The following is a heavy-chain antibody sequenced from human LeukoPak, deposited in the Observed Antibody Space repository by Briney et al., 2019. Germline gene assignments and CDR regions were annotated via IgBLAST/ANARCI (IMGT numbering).Heavy chain of an antibody. J-gene: IGHJ4*02. CDR3: AREMATSTELFDY. V-gene: IGHV1-69*04. CDR2: IIPILGIA. D-gene: IGHD5-24*01. CDR1: GGTFSSYA. Sequence: ASVKVSCEASGGTFSSYAISWVRQAPGQGLEWMGRIIPILGIANYAQKFQGRVTITADKSTTTAYMELSSLRSEDTAVYYCAREMATSTELFDYWGQGTLVTVSS.